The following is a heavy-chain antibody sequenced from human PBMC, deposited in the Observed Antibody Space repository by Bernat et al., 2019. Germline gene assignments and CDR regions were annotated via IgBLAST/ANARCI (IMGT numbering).Heavy chain of an antibody. Sequence: EVQLLESGGGLVQPGGSLRLSCAASGFTFSSYAMTWVRQAPGKGLEWVSVITNSGDITFTADSVKGRFTISRDNSKNTLSLQMNSMRAEDTAVYYCAKFTTQQWRAFDYWGQGTLVTVSS. D-gene: IGHD6-19*01. CDR1: GFTFSSYA. J-gene: IGHJ4*02. CDR3: AKFTTQQWRAFDY. CDR2: ITNSGDIT. V-gene: IGHV3-23*01.